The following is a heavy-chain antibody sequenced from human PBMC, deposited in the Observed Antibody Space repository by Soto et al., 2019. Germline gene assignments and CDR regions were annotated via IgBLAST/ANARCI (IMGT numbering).Heavy chain of an antibody. CDR1: GFTFSSYA. CDR3: AKDQGYYGSGSYRPS. D-gene: IGHD3-10*01. CDR2: ISGSGGST. Sequence: PGGSLRLSCAASGFTFSSYAMSWVRQAPGKGLEWVSAISGSGGSTYYADSVKGRFTISRDNSKNTLYLQMNSLRAEDTAVYYCAKDQGYYGSGSYRPSWGQGTLVTVSS. V-gene: IGHV3-23*01. J-gene: IGHJ4*02.